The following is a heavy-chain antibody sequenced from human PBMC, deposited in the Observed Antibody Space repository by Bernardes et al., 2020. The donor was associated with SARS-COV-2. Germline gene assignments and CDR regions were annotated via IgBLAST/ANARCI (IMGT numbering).Heavy chain of an antibody. Sequence: GGSLRLSCAASGFTFSSYSMNWVRQAPGKGLEWVSYISSSSSTIYYADSVKGRFTISRDNAKNSLYLQMNSLRAEDTAVYYCARDVVVPAAISWYYYYYMDVWGKGTTVTVSS. V-gene: IGHV3-48*04. CDR1: GFTFSSYS. CDR3: ARDVVVPAAISWYYYYYMDV. CDR2: ISSSSSTI. J-gene: IGHJ6*03. D-gene: IGHD2-2*01.